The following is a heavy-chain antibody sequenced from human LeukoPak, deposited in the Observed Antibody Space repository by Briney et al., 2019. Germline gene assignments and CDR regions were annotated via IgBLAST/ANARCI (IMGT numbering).Heavy chain of an antibody. CDR3: ARDWSGSPLDY. D-gene: IGHD6-6*01. V-gene: IGHV3-30*02. CDR2: VRYDETNK. Sequence: GGSLRLSYEASGFTFDNYGMHWVRQAPGKGLEWVAFVRYDETNKYYADSVKGRFTISRDNSKNTLYLQMNSLRAEDTAVYYCARDWSGSPLDYWGQGTLVTVSS. CDR1: GFTFDNYG. J-gene: IGHJ4*02.